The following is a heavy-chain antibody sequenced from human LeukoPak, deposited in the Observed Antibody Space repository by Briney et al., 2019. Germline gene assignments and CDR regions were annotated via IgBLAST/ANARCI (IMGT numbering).Heavy chain of an antibody. CDR1: GGSFSGYY. CDR3: ASASITRYYFDY. V-gene: IGHV4-34*01. D-gene: IGHD4-11*01. CDR2: INHSGST. Sequence: PPETLSLTCAVYGGSFSGYYWSWIRQPPGKELEWIGEINHSGSTNYNPSLKSRVTISVDTSKNQFSLKLSSVTAADTAVYYCASASITRYYFDYWGQGTLVTVSS. J-gene: IGHJ4*02.